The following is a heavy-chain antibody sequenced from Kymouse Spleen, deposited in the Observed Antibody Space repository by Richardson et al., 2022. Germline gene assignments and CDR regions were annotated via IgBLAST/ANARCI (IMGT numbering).Heavy chain of an antibody. CDR3: TFYCGGDCYKGDY. V-gene: IGHV3-73*02. CDR2: IRSKANSYAT. D-gene: IGHD2-21*02. Sequence: EVQLVESGGGLVQPGGSLKLSCAASGFTFSGSAMHWVRQASGKGLEWVGRIRSKANSYATAYAASVKGRFTISRDDSKNTAYLQMNSLKTEDTAVYYCTFYCGGDCYKGDYWGQGTLVTVSS. CDR1: GFTFSGSA. J-gene: IGHJ4*02.